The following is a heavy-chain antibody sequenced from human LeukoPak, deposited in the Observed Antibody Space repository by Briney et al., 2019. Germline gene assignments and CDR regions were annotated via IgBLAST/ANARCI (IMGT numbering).Heavy chain of an antibody. CDR2: IYSGGST. CDR3: ARAKPKNMVRGLIMRRESRYYFDY. Sequence: GGTLRLSCAASGFTFISFGMNWVRQAPGKGLEWVSVIYSGGSTYYADSVKGRFTISRDNSKSTLYIQMNSLRAEDTAVYYCARAKPKNMVRGLIMRRESRYYFDYWGQGTLVTVSS. D-gene: IGHD3-10*01. J-gene: IGHJ4*02. CDR1: GFTFISFG. V-gene: IGHV3-53*01.